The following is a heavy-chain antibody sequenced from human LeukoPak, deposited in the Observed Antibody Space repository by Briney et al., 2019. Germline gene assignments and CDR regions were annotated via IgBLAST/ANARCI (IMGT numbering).Heavy chain of an antibody. CDR2: INPSGGST. Sequence: ASVKVSCKASGYTFTSYYMHWVRQAPGQGLEWMGKINPSGGSTSYAQKFQGRVTMTRDTSTSTVYMELSSLRSEDTAVYYCARARPGTAYYYYYMDVWGKGTTVTVSS. CDR3: ARARPGTAYYYYYMDV. CDR1: GYTFTSYY. J-gene: IGHJ6*03. D-gene: IGHD1-1*01. V-gene: IGHV1-46*01.